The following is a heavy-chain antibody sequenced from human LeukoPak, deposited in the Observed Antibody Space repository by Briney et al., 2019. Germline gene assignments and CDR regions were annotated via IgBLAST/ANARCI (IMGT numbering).Heavy chain of an antibody. D-gene: IGHD6-6*01. CDR1: GYTFTSYG. J-gene: IGHJ3*02. CDR2: ISAYNGNT. Sequence: GASVKVSCKASGYTFTSYGISWVRQAPGQGLGWMGWISAYNGNTNYAQKLQGRVTMTTDTSTSTAYMELRSLRSDDTAVYYCARGALEYSSSPAQSDAFDIWGQGTMVTVSS. V-gene: IGHV1-18*01. CDR3: ARGALEYSSSPAQSDAFDI.